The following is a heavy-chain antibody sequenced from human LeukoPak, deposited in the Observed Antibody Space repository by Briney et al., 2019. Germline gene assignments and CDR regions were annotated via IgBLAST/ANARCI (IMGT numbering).Heavy chain of an antibody. Sequence: GGSLRLSCAASGFTFSSYGMHWVRQAPGKGLEWVAFIRYDGSNKYYADSVKGRFTISRDNSKNTLYLQMNSLRAEDTAVYYCATIVVVPAAVGPKDAFDIWGQGTMVTVSS. V-gene: IGHV3-30*02. CDR1: GFTFSSYG. CDR2: IRYDGSNK. J-gene: IGHJ3*02. D-gene: IGHD2-2*01. CDR3: ATIVVVPAAVGPKDAFDI.